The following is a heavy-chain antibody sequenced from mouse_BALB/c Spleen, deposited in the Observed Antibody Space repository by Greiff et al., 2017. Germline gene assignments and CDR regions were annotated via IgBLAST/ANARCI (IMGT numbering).Heavy chain of an antibody. J-gene: IGHJ4*01. Sequence: VQLQQSGAELVRPGASVTLSCKASGYTFTDYEMHWVKQTPVHGLEWIGAIDPETGGTAYNQKFTGKATLTADKSSSTAYMELRSLTSEDSAVYYCTRGQLYAMDYWGQGTSVTVSS. CDR3: TRGQLYAMDY. CDR1: GYTFTDYE. CDR2: IDPETGGT. V-gene: IGHV1-15*01. D-gene: IGHD6-1*01.